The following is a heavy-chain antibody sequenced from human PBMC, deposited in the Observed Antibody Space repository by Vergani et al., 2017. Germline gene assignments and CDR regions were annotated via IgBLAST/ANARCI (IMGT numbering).Heavy chain of an antibody. CDR3: AREDTFAHTRYFVF. D-gene: IGHD2-2*01. J-gene: IGHJ2*01. CDR2: IYSGAVT. CDR1: GGSINSGGYY. Sequence: QVQLQESGPGVVKPSQTLSLTCTVSGGSINSGGYYWSWIRRHPGKGLEYIGYIYSGAVTYYNPSLKSRLSISVDTSKNQFSLNLRSVTAADTAMYYCAREDTFAHTRYFVFWGRGSLVTVSS. V-gene: IGHV4-31*03.